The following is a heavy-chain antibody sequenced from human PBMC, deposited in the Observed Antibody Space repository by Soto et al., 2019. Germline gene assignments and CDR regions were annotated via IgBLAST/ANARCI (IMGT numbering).Heavy chain of an antibody. CDR3: VKDRMDHTSVWDPFDI. D-gene: IGHD2-2*02. V-gene: IGHV3-23*01. Sequence: EVQMSESGGGLVQPGGSLTLSCAASGFTFNIFAMTWVRQAPGKGLEWVSTIGGGDHERYYADSVKGRFIISRDNSRNTLFLQMHSLRPEDTATYYCVKDRMDHTSVWDPFDIWGHGAMVTVSS. CDR1: GFTFNIFA. CDR2: IGGGDHER. J-gene: IGHJ3*02.